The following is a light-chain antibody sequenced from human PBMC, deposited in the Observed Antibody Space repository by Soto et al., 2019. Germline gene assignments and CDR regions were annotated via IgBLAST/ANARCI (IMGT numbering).Light chain of an antibody. V-gene: IGKV3-15*01. CDR3: QQYNNWPFA. Sequence: EIVMTQSPATLSVSPGERATLSCRASQSIGSTLAWYQQKPGQAPRLLIYDASTRATGIPVRFSGSGSGTEFTLTINILQSEDFTVYYCQQYNNWPFAFGPGTKVYIK. J-gene: IGKJ3*01. CDR2: DAS. CDR1: QSIGST.